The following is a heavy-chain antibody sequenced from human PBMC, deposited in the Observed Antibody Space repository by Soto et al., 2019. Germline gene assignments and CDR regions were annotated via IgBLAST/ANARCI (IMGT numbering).Heavy chain of an antibody. CDR3: ATYNWNLRGPTYGMDV. D-gene: IGHD1-7*01. V-gene: IGHV1-3*01. Sequence: ASVKVSCKASGYTFTSYAMHWVRQAPGQRLEWMGWINAGNGNTKYSQKFQGRVTITRDTSACTAYMELSSLRSEDTAVYYCATYNWNLRGPTYGMDVWGQGTTVTVSS. CDR1: GYTFTSYA. J-gene: IGHJ6*02. CDR2: INAGNGNT.